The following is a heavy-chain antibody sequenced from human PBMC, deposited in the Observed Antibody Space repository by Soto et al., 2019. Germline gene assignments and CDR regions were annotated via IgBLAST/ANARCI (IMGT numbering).Heavy chain of an antibody. Sequence: QVQLVESGGGLVKPGGSLRLSCVASGFAFNDYYMSWIRQAPGKGLEWVAYITNSGRMTYHADSVKGRFTISRDNGRNSLYLQMNSLRAEDAAVYYCGRADYGDYGYYYHMDVWGKGTTVTVSS. CDR1: GFAFNDYY. J-gene: IGHJ6*03. CDR2: ITNSGRMT. CDR3: GRADYGDYGYYYHMDV. V-gene: IGHV3-11*01. D-gene: IGHD4-17*01.